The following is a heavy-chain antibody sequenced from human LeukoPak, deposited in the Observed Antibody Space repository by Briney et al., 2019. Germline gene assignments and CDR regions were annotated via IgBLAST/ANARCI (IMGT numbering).Heavy chain of an antibody. V-gene: IGHV3-66*01. Sequence: AESLTLSCAASGFTVSSNYMSWVRQAPGKGLELVSVIYSGGNTYYDDSLKGRFIISRDNSRKTVYLQMNSLRAEETAVYYCARDARSGWRYFFDLCGHGTLGTVSS. CDR2: IYSGGNT. CDR1: GFTVSSNY. D-gene: IGHD6-19*01. CDR3: ARDARSGWRYFFDL. J-gene: IGHJ4*01.